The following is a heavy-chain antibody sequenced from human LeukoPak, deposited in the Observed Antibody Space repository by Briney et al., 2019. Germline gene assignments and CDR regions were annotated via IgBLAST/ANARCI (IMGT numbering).Heavy chain of an antibody. CDR1: GFTFRSYW. CDR2: IKQDGSEK. D-gene: IGHD3-10*01. Sequence: GGSLRLSCAASGFTFRSYWMSWVRQAPGKGLEGVANIKQDGSEKDYVDSVKGRFTISRDNAKNSLYLQMNSLRAEDTAVYYCARMYYYGSGSYYKGGDYWGQGTLVTVSS. J-gene: IGHJ4*02. V-gene: IGHV3-7*01. CDR3: ARMYYYGSGSYYKGGDY.